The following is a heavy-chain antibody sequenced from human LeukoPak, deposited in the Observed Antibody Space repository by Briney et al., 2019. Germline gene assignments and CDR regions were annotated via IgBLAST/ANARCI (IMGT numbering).Heavy chain of an antibody. CDR3: AREVIEATGAADAFDI. Sequence: SETLSLTCTVSGGSIISENYFWSWLRQRPGKGLEWIGYIYYSGTAHYNPSLRSRVTMSVDTSENRFSLKLMSVTAADTAVYYCAREVIEATGAADAFDIWGQGTMVTVSS. D-gene: IGHD6-25*01. CDR2: IYYSGTA. J-gene: IGHJ3*02. V-gene: IGHV4-31*03. CDR1: GGSIISENYF.